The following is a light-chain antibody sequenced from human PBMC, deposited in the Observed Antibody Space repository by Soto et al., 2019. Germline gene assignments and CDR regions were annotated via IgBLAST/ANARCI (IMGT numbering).Light chain of an antibody. J-gene: IGLJ2*01. V-gene: IGLV1-40*01. Sequence: QAVVTQPPSVSGAPGQRVTISCTGSSSNIGAGYDVHWYQQLPETAPKLLISGNNNRPSGVPDRFSGSKSGTSASLAITGLQAEDEADYYCQSYDSSLSGSVVFGGGTQLTVL. CDR2: GNN. CDR3: QSYDSSLSGSVV. CDR1: SSNIGAGYD.